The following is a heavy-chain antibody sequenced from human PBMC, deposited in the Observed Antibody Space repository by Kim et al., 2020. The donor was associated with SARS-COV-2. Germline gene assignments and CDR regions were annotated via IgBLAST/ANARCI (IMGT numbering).Heavy chain of an antibody. J-gene: IGHJ2*01. Sequence: GGSLRLSCAASGFTFSSYSMNWVRQAPGKGLEWVSSISSTSSYIYYAGSLKGRFTISRDSAKNSLYLQMNSLRAEDTAVYYCARGWDIVVVPAASAIGY. V-gene: IGHV3-21*01. CDR3: ARGWDIVVVPAASAIGY. D-gene: IGHD2-2*01. CDR2: ISSTSSYI. CDR1: GFTFSSYS.